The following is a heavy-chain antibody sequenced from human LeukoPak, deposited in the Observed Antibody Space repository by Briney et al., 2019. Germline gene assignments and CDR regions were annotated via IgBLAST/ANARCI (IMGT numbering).Heavy chain of an antibody. CDR1: GYTFTGYY. J-gene: IGHJ4*02. V-gene: IGHV1-2*02. CDR3: ARDLASMVRGVRVFDY. D-gene: IGHD3-10*01. Sequence: GASVKVSCKASGYTFTGYYMHWVRQAPGQGLEWMGWMNPKSGGTIYAQKFQGRVTMTRDTSVSTAYMELSRLRSGDTAVYYCARDLASMVRGVRVFDYWGQGTLVTVSS. CDR2: MNPKSGGT.